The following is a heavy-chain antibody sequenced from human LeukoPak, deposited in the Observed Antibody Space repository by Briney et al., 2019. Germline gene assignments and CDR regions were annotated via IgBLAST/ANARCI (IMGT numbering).Heavy chain of an antibody. Sequence: PGGSLRLSCAASGFTFNNYAMNWVRQAPGKGLEWVSYISSGSTTIYYADSVKGRFTISRDNAKNSLYLQMNSLRDEDTAVYYCASPAEEAGTYYFDHWGQGTLVTVSS. CDR2: ISSGSTTI. D-gene: IGHD6-19*01. CDR3: ASPAEEAGTYYFDH. J-gene: IGHJ4*02. CDR1: GFTFNNYA. V-gene: IGHV3-48*02.